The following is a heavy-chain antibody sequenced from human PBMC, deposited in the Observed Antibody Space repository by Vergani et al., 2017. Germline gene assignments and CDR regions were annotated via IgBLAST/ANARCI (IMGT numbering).Heavy chain of an antibody. CDR2: INPLGGSP. J-gene: IGHJ4*02. CDR1: GLTYISYY. Sequence: QVQVVQSGAEVKKPGASLKISCRASGLTYISYYLHWVRQAPGQGLEWMGVINPLGGSPTYAPQLQGRVTLTRDTSISTAYMELSRLKSDDTAIYYCARNGRISMVREVTPFDYWGQGTLVTVSS. CDR3: ARNGRISMVREVTPFDY. V-gene: IGHV1-46*04. D-gene: IGHD3-10*01.